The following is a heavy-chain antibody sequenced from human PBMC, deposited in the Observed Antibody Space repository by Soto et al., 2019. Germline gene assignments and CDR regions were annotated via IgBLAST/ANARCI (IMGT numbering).Heavy chain of an antibody. CDR2: ISSSSSYI. D-gene: IGHD6-6*01. CDR1: GFTFSSYS. J-gene: IGHJ4*02. Sequence: EVQLVESGGGLVKPGGSLRLSCAASGFTFSSYSMNWVRQAPGKGLEWVSSISSSSSYIYYADSVKGRFTISRDNAKNSLYLQMNSLRAEDTAVYYCASLAARSSVFDYWCQGTLVTVSS. CDR3: ASLAARSSVFDY. V-gene: IGHV3-21*01.